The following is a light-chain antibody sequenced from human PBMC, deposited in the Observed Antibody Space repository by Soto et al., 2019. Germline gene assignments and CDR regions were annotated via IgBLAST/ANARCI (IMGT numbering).Light chain of an antibody. CDR2: GAS. CDR3: QQHNNWPPLT. CDR1: QSVSTN. V-gene: IGKV3-15*01. Sequence: EIVMTQSPATLSASPGERATLSCRASQSVSTNLAWYQQKPGQAPRLLIYGASTRATGIPARFSGSGSGTEFTLTISSLQSEDFAVYYCQQHNNWPPLTFGGGTKVEIK. J-gene: IGKJ4*01.